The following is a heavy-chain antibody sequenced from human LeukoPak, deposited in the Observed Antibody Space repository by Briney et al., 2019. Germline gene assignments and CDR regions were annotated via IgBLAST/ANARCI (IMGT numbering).Heavy chain of an antibody. CDR3: ARVGGQSYYMDV. Sequence: ASVKVSCKASGYTFTGYYMHWVRQAPGQGLEWMGWINPNGGGTNYAQKFQGRVTMTRDTSISTAYMELSRLRSDDTAVYYCARVGGQSYYMDVWGKGTTVTVSS. D-gene: IGHD6-19*01. V-gene: IGHV1-2*02. CDR1: GYTFTGYY. J-gene: IGHJ6*03. CDR2: INPNGGGT.